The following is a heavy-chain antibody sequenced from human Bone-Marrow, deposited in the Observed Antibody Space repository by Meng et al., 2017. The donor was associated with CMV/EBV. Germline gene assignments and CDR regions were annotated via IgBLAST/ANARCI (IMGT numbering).Heavy chain of an antibody. CDR3: ARARYLEWLSPHAFDI. Sequence: GGSLRLSCAASGFTFSSYGMHWVRQAPGKGLEWVAFIRYDGSNKYYADSLKGRFTISRDNSKNTLYLQMNSLRVEDTAVYYCARARYLEWLSPHAFDIWGQGTMVTVSS. J-gene: IGHJ3*02. D-gene: IGHD3-3*01. V-gene: IGHV3-30*02. CDR2: IRYDGSNK. CDR1: GFTFSSYG.